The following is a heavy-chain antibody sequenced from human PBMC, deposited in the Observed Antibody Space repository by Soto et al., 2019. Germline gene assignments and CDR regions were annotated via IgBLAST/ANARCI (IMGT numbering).Heavy chain of an antibody. V-gene: IGHV3-74*01. CDR2: VNFDGTTT. CDR3: GRGIQIYYGVGV. Sequence: DVQLVESGGGLVQPGGSLRLSCAASGFTFSNHWMHWVRQVPGKGLVWVSRVNFDGTTTNYADSVKGRFTVSRDNAKNAVYLQMNSLRADDTGVYYCGRGIQIYYGVGVWGQGTTVTVSS. J-gene: IGHJ6*02. CDR1: GFTFSNHW. D-gene: IGHD5-18*01.